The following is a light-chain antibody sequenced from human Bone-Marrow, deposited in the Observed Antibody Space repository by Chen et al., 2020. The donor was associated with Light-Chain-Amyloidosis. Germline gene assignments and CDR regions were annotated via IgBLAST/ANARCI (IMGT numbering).Light chain of an antibody. Sequence: DVVLTQSPLSLPVTPGEPASISCRSSQSLSHSTGYNYLDWYMQKPGQSPQLLIYLVSTRASGVPDRFRGSGSGTDFTLKIRRVETEDVGVYYCIQALQSPPTFGQGTKVEIK. CDR1: QSLSHSTGYNY. CDR3: IQALQSPPT. CDR2: LVS. V-gene: IGKV2-28*01. J-gene: IGKJ1*01.